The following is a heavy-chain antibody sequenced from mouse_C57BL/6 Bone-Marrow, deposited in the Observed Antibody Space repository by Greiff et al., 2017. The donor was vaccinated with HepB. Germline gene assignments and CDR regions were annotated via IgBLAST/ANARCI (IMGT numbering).Heavy chain of an antibody. CDR1: GFTFSSYA. V-gene: IGHV5-9-1*02. J-gene: IGHJ2*01. CDR3: TRVRRTFDY. Sequence: DVHLVESGEGLVKPGGSLKLSCAASGFTFSSYAMSWVRQTPEKRLEWVAYISSGGDYIYYADTVKGRFTISRDNARNTLYLQMSSLKSEDTAMYYCTRVRRTFDYWGQGTTLTVSS. CDR2: ISSGGDYI.